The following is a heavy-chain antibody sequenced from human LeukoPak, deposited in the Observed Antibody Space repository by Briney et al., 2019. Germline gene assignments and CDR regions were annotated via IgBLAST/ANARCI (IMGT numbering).Heavy chain of an antibody. CDR2: IDPIDSYI. CDR3: AIYYHQNDY. D-gene: IGHD3-22*01. J-gene: IGHJ4*02. CDR1: GYSFTSYW. V-gene: IGHV5-10-1*01. Sequence: GESLKISCKGSGYSFTSYWINWVRQMPGKGLEWMGRIDPIDSYINYSPSFQGHVTISADKSINTAYLQWSSLKASDTAMYYCAIYYHQNDYWGQETLVTVSS.